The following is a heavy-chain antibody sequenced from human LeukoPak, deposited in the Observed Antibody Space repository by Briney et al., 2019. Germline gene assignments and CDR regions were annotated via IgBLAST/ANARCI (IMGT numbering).Heavy chain of an antibody. CDR3: ERGNVIMAATIEDY. CDR2: ISSEGSMK. V-gene: IGHV3-30-3*01. J-gene: IGHJ4*02. Sequence: PGRSLRLSCAASGFTFSRYGMHWVRQAPGKGLEWVSVISSEGSMKDYADSVKGRFTVSRDNSRNTLYLQMSSLRADDTGLYYCERGNVIMAATIEDYGGQGTLVTVSS. CDR1: GFTFSRYG. D-gene: IGHD5-12*01.